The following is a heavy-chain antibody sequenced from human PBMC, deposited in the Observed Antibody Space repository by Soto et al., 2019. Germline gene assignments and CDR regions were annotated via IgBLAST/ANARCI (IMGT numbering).Heavy chain of an antibody. CDR1: GFTFSSYG. CDR3: ARVDYDFWSGYYTPPGMGYYYGMDV. J-gene: IGHJ6*02. D-gene: IGHD3-3*01. CDR2: IWYDGSNK. Sequence: GGSLRLSCAASGFTFSSYGMHWVRQAPGKGLEWVAVIWYDGSNKYYADSVKGRFTISRDNSKNTLYLQMNSLRAEDTAVYYCARVDYDFWSGYYTPPGMGYYYGMDVWGQGTTVTVSS. V-gene: IGHV3-33*01.